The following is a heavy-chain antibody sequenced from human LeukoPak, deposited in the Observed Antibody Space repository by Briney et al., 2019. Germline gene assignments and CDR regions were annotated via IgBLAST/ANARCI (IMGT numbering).Heavy chain of an antibody. CDR2: IKSKTDGGTT. Sequence: GGSLRLSCAASGFTFSNAWMNWVRQAPGKGLEWVGRIKSKTDGGTTDYAAPVKGRFTISRGDSKNTLYLQMNSLKTEDTAVYYCTTTFLLRDIVIHWGQGILVTVSS. CDR3: TTTFLLRDIVIH. J-gene: IGHJ4*02. CDR1: GFTFSNAW. V-gene: IGHV3-15*07. D-gene: IGHD2-15*01.